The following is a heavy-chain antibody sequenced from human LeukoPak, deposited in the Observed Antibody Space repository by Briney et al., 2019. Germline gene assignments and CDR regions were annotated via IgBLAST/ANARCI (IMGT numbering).Heavy chain of an antibody. V-gene: IGHV3-66*01. Sequence: GGSLRLSCAASGFTVSSNYMSWVRQAPGKGLEWVSVIYSGGSTYYADSVKGRFTISRDNSKNTLYLQMNSLRAEDTAVYYCARGYYYDSSGYCVDIWGQGTMVTVSS. J-gene: IGHJ3*02. CDR2: IYSGGST. CDR3: ARGYYYDSSGYCVDI. CDR1: GFTVSSNY. D-gene: IGHD3-22*01.